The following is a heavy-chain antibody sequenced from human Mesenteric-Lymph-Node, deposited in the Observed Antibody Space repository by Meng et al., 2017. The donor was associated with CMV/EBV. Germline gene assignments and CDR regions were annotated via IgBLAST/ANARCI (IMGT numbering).Heavy chain of an antibody. Sequence: ESLKISCAASGFTFSDYYMSWIRQAPGKGLEWMGSIYYSGTTFYNSSLKSRVTISLDTSKNQFSLNLRSVTAADTAVYYCATEIRGGGWFDPWGQGTLVTVSS. CDR3: ATEIRGGGWFDP. CDR2: IYYSGTT. D-gene: IGHD3-10*01. J-gene: IGHJ5*02. CDR1: GFTFSDYY. V-gene: IGHV4-38-2*02.